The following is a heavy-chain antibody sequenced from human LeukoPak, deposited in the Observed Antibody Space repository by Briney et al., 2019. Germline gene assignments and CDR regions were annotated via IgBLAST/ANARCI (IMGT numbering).Heavy chain of an antibody. D-gene: IGHD3-3*01. CDR1: GYTFTGYY. J-gene: IGHJ4*02. V-gene: IGHV1-2*02. CDR2: INPNSGGT. CDR3: VRGGALYYDFWD. Sequence: ASVKVSCKASGYTFTGYYIHWVRQAPGQGLEWMGWINPNSGGTDYAQTFQGRVTMTRDTSITTAYMELTSLKSDDTAVYYCVRGGALYYDFWDWGQGPLVTVSS.